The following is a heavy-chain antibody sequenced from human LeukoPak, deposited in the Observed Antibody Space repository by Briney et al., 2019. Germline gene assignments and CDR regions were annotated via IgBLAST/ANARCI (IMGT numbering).Heavy chain of an antibody. J-gene: IGHJ4*02. CDR3: ARDPVEISYDY. Sequence: PGGSLRLACAASGFTFDDYGMSWVRQAPGKGLEWVSGINWNGGSTGYADSVKGRFTISRDNAKNSLYLQMNSLRAEDTAVYYCARDPVEISYDYWGQGTLVTVSS. V-gene: IGHV3-20*04. CDR1: GFTFDDYG. D-gene: IGHD5-24*01. CDR2: INWNGGST.